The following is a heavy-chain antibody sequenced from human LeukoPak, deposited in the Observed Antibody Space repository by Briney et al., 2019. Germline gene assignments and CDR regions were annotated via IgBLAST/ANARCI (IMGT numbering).Heavy chain of an antibody. J-gene: IGHJ4*02. D-gene: IGHD7-27*01. CDR1: GGSFSGYY. V-gene: IGHV4-34*01. CDR3: ARLTGEDDASDY. Sequence: PSETLSLTCAVYGGSFSGYYWSWIRRPPGKGRRWIGEINHSGSTNYNPSLKSRVTISVDTSKNQFSLKLSYVTAADTAVYYCARLTGEDDASDYWGQGTLVTVSS. CDR2: INHSGST.